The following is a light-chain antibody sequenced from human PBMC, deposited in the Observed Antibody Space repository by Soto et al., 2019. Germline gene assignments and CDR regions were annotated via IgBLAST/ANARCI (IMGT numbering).Light chain of an antibody. CDR3: QTWGTGFQV. CDR2: LDNDGSH. V-gene: IGLV4-69*01. CDR1: SGHSSYA. J-gene: IGLJ2*01. Sequence: QLVLTQSPSASASLGASVRLTCTLSSGHSSYAIAWHQQQPEKGPRFLMRLDNDGSHTKGDGIPDRFSGSSSGAERYLTISSLQSDDEADYYCQTWGTGFQVFGGGTKLTVL.